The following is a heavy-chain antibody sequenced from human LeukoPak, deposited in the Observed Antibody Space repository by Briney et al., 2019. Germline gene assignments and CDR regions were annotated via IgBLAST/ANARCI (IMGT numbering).Heavy chain of an antibody. J-gene: IGHJ5*02. Sequence: ASVKVSCKVSGYTLTELSMHWVRQAPGKGLEWMGGSDPEDGETIHAQKFQGRVTMTEDTSTDTAYMELSSLRSEDTAVYYCATLTGGVDPPPWGQGTLVTVSS. D-gene: IGHD3-16*01. V-gene: IGHV1-24*01. CDR1: GYTLTELS. CDR3: ATLTGGVDPPP. CDR2: SDPEDGET.